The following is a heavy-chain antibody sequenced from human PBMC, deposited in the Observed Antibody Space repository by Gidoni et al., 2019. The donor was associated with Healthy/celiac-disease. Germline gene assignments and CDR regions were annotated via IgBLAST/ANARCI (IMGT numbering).Heavy chain of an antibody. D-gene: IGHD3-10*01. V-gene: IGHV5-10-1*03. CDR1: GYSFPSYW. J-gene: IGHJ6*03. CDR3: AREDGEDYYYYYMDV. CDR2: IDPSDSYT. Sequence: EVQLVQSGAEVKQPGESLRISCTGSGYSFPSYWISWVRQMPGKGLEWMGRIDPSDSYTNYSPSFQGHVTISADKSISTAYLQWSSLKASDTAMYYCAREDGEDYYYYYMDVWGKGTTVTVSS.